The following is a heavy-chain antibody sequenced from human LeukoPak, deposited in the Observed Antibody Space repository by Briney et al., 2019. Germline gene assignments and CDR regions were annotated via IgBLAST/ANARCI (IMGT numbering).Heavy chain of an antibody. Sequence: SQTLSLTCAVSGGSISSGGYPWSWIRQPPGKGLEWIGYIYHSGSTYYNPSLKSRVTISVDRSKNQFSLKLSSVTAADTAVYYCARLSTAFDYWGQGTLVTVSS. CDR1: GGSISSGGYP. J-gene: IGHJ4*02. D-gene: IGHD4-17*01. CDR2: IYHSGST. CDR3: ARLSTAFDY. V-gene: IGHV4-30-2*01.